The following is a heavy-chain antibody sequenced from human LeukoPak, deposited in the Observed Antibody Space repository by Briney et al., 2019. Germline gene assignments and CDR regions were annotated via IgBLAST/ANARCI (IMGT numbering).Heavy chain of an antibody. V-gene: IGHV3-43*02. CDR2: ITGDGSHT. J-gene: IGHJ4*02. CDR3: AKDCGSWTAFDY. Sequence: PGGSLRLSCAASGFSFSNYWMCWVRQAPGKGLEWVSLITGDGSHTFYADSVKGRFTVSRDNSKNSLYLQMNSLRSEDSALYYCAKDCGSWTAFDYWGQGALVTVSS. D-gene: IGHD3/OR15-3a*01. CDR1: GFSFSNYW.